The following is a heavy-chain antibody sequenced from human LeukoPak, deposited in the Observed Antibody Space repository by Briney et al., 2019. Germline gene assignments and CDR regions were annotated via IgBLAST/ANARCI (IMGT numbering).Heavy chain of an antibody. CDR2: IWYDGTNK. Sequence: PGRSLRLSCAASAFTFSSYGIHWVRQAPGKGLEWVAVIWYDGTNKYYADFGKGRFTISRDNSKNTLFLHMSSLMAEDTAVYFCARDRAAAGYGAFDIWGQGTLVTVSS. CDR1: AFTFSSYG. J-gene: IGHJ3*02. D-gene: IGHD6-13*01. CDR3: ARDRAAAGYGAFDI. V-gene: IGHV3-33*01.